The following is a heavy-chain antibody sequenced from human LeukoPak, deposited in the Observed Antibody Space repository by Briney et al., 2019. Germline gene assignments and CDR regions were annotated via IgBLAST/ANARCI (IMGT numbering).Heavy chain of an antibody. CDR3: ARDDLRSDWFDP. J-gene: IGHJ5*02. V-gene: IGHV4-39*07. CDR2: IDYSGTT. Sequence: SETLSLTCSVSGGSISSRSYSWGWLRQPPGKGLEWIGNIDYSGTTYYTPSLKSRITISVDTSKNQFSLRLSSVTAADTAVYYCARDDLRSDWFDPWGQGTLVIVSS. CDR1: GGSISSRSYS.